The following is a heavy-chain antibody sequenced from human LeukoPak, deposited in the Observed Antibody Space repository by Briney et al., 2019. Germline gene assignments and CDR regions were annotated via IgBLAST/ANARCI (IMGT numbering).Heavy chain of an antibody. CDR2: IYYSGST. CDR3: ARDSGFIRFDY. CDR1: GGSISSLY. D-gene: IGHD6-25*01. V-gene: IGHV4-59*11. J-gene: IGHJ4*02. Sequence: PSETLSLTCTVPGGSISSLYWSWIRQPPGKGLEWIGYIYYSGSTNYNPSLKSRVTISVDTSKNQFSLKLSSVTAADTAVYYCARDSGFIRFDYWGQGTLVTVSS.